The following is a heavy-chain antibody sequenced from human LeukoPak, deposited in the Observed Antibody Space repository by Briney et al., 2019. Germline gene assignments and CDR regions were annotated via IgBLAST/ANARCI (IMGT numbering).Heavy chain of an antibody. CDR1: GFTFNSYS. D-gene: IGHD4-23*01. V-gene: IGHV3-48*04. Sequence: GGSLRLSCAASGFTFNSYSMNWVRQAPGKGLEWVSYITGHSSTIYYADSVKGRFTISRDNAKNSLYLQMNSLRAEDTAVYYCARDYGGSSPFDYWGQGTLVTVSS. CDR2: ITGHSSTI. CDR3: ARDYGGSSPFDY. J-gene: IGHJ4*02.